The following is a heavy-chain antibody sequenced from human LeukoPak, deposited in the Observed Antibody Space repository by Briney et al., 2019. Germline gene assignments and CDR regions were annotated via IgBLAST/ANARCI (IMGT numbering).Heavy chain of an antibody. D-gene: IGHD3-22*01. CDR1: GYTFTSYG. Sequence: GASVKVSCKASGYTFTSYGISWVRQAPGQGLEWMGWISAYNGNTNYAQKLQGRVTMTTDTSTSTAYMELRSLRSDDTAVYYCARDTDYHDSSGYERWFDPWGQGTLVTVSS. CDR3: ARDTDYHDSSGYERWFDP. CDR2: ISAYNGNT. J-gene: IGHJ5*02. V-gene: IGHV1-18*01.